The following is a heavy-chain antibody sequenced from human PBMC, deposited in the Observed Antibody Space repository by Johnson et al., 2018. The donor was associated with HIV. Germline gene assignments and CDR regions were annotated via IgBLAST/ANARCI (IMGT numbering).Heavy chain of an antibody. CDR2: IRYDGSNQ. Sequence: QVQLVESGGGVVQPGGSLRLSCVASGFTFSSYGMHWVRQAPGKGLEWVAFIRYDGSNQYYADSVKGRFTISRDNSKNTLYLQMNSLRAEDTAVYYCAKEAYASDAFDIWGQGTMVTVSS. V-gene: IGHV3-30*02. D-gene: IGHD2-2*01. CDR1: GFTFSSYG. J-gene: IGHJ3*02. CDR3: AKEAYASDAFDI.